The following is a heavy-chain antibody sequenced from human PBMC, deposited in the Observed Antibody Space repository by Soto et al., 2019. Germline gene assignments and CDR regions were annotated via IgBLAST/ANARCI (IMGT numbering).Heavy chain of an antibody. CDR3: AGVYYGGDSVNHF. D-gene: IGHD2-21*02. CDR1: GFSFSSYV. J-gene: IGHJ4*02. V-gene: IGHV3-30-3*01. Sequence: QVRLVESGGGVVQPGRSLRLSCAGSGFSFSSYVLSWVRQAPGRGLEWVAATSYDGNNRYYADSVKGRFIISRDNSKNTLDLEMETPRPEDTSVYYCAGVYYGGDSVNHFWGQGTPVTVSS. CDR2: TSYDGNNR.